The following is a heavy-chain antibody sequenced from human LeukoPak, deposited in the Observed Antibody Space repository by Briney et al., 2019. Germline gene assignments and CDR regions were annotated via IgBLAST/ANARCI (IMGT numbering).Heavy chain of an antibody. Sequence: SETLSLTCAVYGGSLSGYYWSWIRQPPGKGLEWIGEINHSGSTNYNPSLKSRVTISVDTSKNQFSLKLSSVTAADTAVYYCARHGYSYGYIYWGQGTLVTVSS. CDR2: INHSGST. J-gene: IGHJ4*02. CDR1: GGSLSGYY. D-gene: IGHD5-18*01. CDR3: ARHGYSYGYIY. V-gene: IGHV4-34*01.